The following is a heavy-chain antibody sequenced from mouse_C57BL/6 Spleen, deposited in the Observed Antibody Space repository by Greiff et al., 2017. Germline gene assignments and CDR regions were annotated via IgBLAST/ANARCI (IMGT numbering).Heavy chain of an antibody. V-gene: IGHV1-55*01. CDR2: IYPGSGST. CDR3: AREEEYYGSSYVFAY. D-gene: IGHD1-1*01. Sequence: VQLQQPGAELVKPGASVKMSCKASGYTFTSYWITWVKQRPGQGLEWIGDIYPGSGSTNYNEKFKSKDTLTVDTSSSTAYMQLSSLTSEDSAVYYCAREEEYYGSSYVFAYWGEETLVTVS. J-gene: IGHJ3*01. CDR1: GYTFTSYW.